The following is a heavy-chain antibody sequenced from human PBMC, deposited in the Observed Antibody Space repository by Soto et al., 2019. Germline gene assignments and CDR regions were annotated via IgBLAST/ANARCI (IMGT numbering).Heavy chain of an antibody. J-gene: IGHJ4*02. V-gene: IGHV1-69*13. D-gene: IGHD3-22*01. Sequence: SVKVSCKASGGTFSSSAISWVRQAPGQGLEWMGGIIPIFGTANYAQKFQGRVTITADESTRTAYMELSSLRSEDTAVYYCARDGTLYDSSGYYYLYWGQGTLVTVSS. CDR3: ARDGTLYDSSGYYYLY. CDR2: IIPIFGTA. CDR1: GGTFSSSA.